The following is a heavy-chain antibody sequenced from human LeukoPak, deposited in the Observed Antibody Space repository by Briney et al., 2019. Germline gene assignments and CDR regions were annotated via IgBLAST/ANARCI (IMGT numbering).Heavy chain of an antibody. D-gene: IGHD3-3*01. CDR2: IYYSGST. J-gene: IGHJ5*02. CDR1: GGSISSYY. Sequence: WETLSLTCTVSGGSISSYYWSWIRQPPGKGLEWIGYIYYSGSTNYNPSLKSRVTISVDTSKNQFSLKLSSVTAADTAVYYCARGYTIFGYNWFDPWGQGTLVTVSS. CDR3: ARGYTIFGYNWFDP. V-gene: IGHV4-59*01.